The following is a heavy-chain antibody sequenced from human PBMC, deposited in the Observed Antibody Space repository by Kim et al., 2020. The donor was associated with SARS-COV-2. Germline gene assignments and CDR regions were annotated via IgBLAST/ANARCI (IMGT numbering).Heavy chain of an antibody. CDR1: GFTFSSYG. CDR3: AKHGEGGNSSGWYFDY. CDR2: ISYDGSNK. D-gene: IGHD6-19*01. V-gene: IGHV3-30*18. J-gene: IGHJ4*02. Sequence: GGSLRLSCAASGFTFSSYGMHWVRQAPGKGLEWVAVISYDGSNKYYADSVKGRFTISRDNSKNTLYLQMNSLRAEDTAVYYCAKHGEGGNSSGWYFDYWGQGTLVTVSS.